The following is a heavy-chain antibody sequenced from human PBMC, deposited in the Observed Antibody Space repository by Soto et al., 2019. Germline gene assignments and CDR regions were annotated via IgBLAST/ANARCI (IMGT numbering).Heavy chain of an antibody. V-gene: IGHV4-59*01. Sequence: QVQLQESGPGLVKPSETLSLTCTVSGGSISSYYWSWIRQPPGKGLEWIGYIYYSGSTNYNPSLKSRVTISVDTSKNQFSLKLSSVTAADTAVYYCARGVVLWFGEFLNGMDVWGQGTTVTVSS. CDR2: IYYSGST. J-gene: IGHJ6*02. CDR1: GGSISSYY. CDR3: ARGVVLWFGEFLNGMDV. D-gene: IGHD3-10*01.